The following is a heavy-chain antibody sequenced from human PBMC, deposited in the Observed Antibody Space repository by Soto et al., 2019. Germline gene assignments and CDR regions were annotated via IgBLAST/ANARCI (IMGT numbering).Heavy chain of an antibody. CDR1: GFTFDNYA. Sequence: SLRLSCAASGFTFDNYAMHWVRQGPGKGLEWVSGISWNSGSIGYADSVKGRFTISRDNAKNSLYLQMNSLRAEDTALYYCAKDKQWLVLGAFGFWGQGTLITV. D-gene: IGHD6-19*01. CDR3: AKDKQWLVLGAFGF. CDR2: ISWNSGSI. J-gene: IGHJ4*02. V-gene: IGHV3-9*01.